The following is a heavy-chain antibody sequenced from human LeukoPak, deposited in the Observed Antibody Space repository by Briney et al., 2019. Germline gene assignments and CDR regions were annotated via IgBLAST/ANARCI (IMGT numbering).Heavy chain of an antibody. J-gene: IGHJ6*02. CDR2: INTNTGNP. CDR1: GYTFTSYA. D-gene: IGHD6-13*01. Sequence: GASVKVSCKASGYTFTSYAMNWVRQAPGQGLEWMGWINTNTGNPTYAQGFTGRFVFSLDTSVSTAYLQISSLKAEDTAVYYCARDLVAAARDYYGRDVGGQGPTATVSS. V-gene: IGHV7-4-1*02. CDR3: ARDLVAAARDYYGRDV.